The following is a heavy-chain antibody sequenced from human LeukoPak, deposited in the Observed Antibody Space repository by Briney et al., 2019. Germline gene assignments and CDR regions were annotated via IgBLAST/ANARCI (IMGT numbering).Heavy chain of an antibody. CDR3: AKDPNGDCVGAFDT. CDR1: GFTFSAYG. J-gene: IGHJ3*02. CDR2: MGVSGDNV. D-gene: IGHD2-21*02. V-gene: IGHV3-23*01. Sequence: GGSLRLSCAASGFTFSAYGVTWVRQAPGTGLEWVSSMGVSGDNVHYADSVKGRFAISRDNSKNTLCLQMNSLRAEDAAVYYCAKDPNGDCVGAFDTWGKGTMVIVSS.